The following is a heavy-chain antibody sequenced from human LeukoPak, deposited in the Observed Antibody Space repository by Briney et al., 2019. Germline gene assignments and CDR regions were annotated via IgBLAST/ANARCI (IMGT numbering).Heavy chain of an antibody. J-gene: IGHJ5*02. CDR1: GFTFSSYA. CDR3: AKGPQAGTTVNWFDP. V-gene: IGHV3-23*01. Sequence: GGSLRLSCAASGFTFSSYAMTWVRQAPGKGLEWVSSITSSSGGTYYADSVKGRFTISRDNSKNTLYLQMNSVRAEDTAVYYCAKGPQAGTTVNWFDPWGQGTLVTVSS. CDR2: ITSSSGGT. D-gene: IGHD1-7*01.